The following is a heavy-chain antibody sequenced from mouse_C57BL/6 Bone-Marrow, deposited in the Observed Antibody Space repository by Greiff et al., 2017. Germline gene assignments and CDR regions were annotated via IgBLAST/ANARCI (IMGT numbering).Heavy chain of an antibody. D-gene: IGHD1-1*02. J-gene: IGHJ1*03. CDR2: IHPSDSDT. CDR3: AMFGGPLGYFDV. V-gene: IGHV1-74*01. Sequence: PGQGLEWIGRIHPSDSDTNYNQQFKGKATLTVDKSSSTAYMQLSSLTSEDSAVYFCAMFGGPLGYFDVWGTGTTVTVSS.